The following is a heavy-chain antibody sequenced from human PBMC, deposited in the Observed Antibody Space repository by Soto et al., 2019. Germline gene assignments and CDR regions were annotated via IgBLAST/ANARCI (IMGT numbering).Heavy chain of an antibody. CDR3: PRERPYSSGYPNWFDP. CDR1: GGSISSGGYY. J-gene: IGHJ5*02. V-gene: IGHV4-31*03. D-gene: IGHD3-22*01. Sequence: QVQLQESGPGLVKPSQTLSLTCTVSGGSISSGGYYWSWIRQHPGKGLEWIGYIYYSGSTYYNPSLKSRVTISVDTSKNQFSLKLSSVTAADTAVYYCPRERPYSSGYPNWFDPWGQGTLVTVSS. CDR2: IYYSGST.